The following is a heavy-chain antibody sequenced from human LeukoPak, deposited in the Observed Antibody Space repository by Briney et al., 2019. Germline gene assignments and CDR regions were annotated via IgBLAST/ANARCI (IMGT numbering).Heavy chain of an antibody. J-gene: IGHJ4*02. Sequence: GGSLRLSCAASGFTSSNYWMTWVRQAPGKGLEWVANIGQDGGEKYYVDSVKGRFTISRDNAKNSLYLQMNSLRAEDTAVYYCATLAGYFDYWGQGTLVTVSS. CDR2: IGQDGGEK. CDR1: GFTSSNYW. V-gene: IGHV3-7*01. CDR3: ATLAGYFDY. D-gene: IGHD3-10*01.